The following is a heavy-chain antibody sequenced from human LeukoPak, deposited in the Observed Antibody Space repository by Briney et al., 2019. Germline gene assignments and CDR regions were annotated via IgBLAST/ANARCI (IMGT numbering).Heavy chain of an antibody. CDR1: GFTFTGHY. D-gene: IGHD4-23*01. J-gene: IGHJ4*02. Sequence: GASVKVSCKAYGFTFTGHYIHWVRQAPGQGLEWMGYINPHSGGTNSPQKFQGRVTLTTDTSISAAYMELSSLISDDTAMYYCVREGNEVLTKDFDSWGQGTLVTVSS. CDR2: INPHSGGT. CDR3: VREGNEVLTKDFDS. V-gene: IGHV1-2*02.